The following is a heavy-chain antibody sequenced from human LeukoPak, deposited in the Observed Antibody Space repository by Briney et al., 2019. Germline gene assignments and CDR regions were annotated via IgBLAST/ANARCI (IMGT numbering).Heavy chain of an antibody. V-gene: IGHV4-38-2*02. CDR1: GGSISSGYY. Sequence: PSETLSLTCTVSGGSISSGYYWGWIRQPPGKGLEWIGSIYHSGSTYYNPSLKSRVTISVDTSKNQFSLKLSSVTAADTAVYYCARDRVTFGGVIGGYDAFDIWGQGTMVTVSS. J-gene: IGHJ3*02. CDR3: ARDRVTFGGVIGGYDAFDI. CDR2: IYHSGST. D-gene: IGHD3-16*02.